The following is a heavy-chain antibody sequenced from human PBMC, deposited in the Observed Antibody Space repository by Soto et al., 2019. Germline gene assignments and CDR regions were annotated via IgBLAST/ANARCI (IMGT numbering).Heavy chain of an antibody. V-gene: IGHV2-70*11. D-gene: IGHD6-6*01. CDR2: IDWDDDK. CDR3: ARYSSSAASFDY. J-gene: IGHJ4*02. CDR1: GFSLSTSGMC. Sequence: SGPTLVNPTRTLTLTCTFSGFSLSTSGMCVSWIRQPPGKALEWLARIDWDDDKYYSTSLKTRLTISKDTSKNQVVLTMTNMDPVDTATYYFARYSSSAASFDYWGQGTLVTVSS.